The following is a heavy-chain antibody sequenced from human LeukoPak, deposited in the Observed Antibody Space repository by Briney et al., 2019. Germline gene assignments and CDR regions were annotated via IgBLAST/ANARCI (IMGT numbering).Heavy chain of an antibody. CDR3: AKVGSGRGDFDY. Sequence: GGCLRLSCAASGFTFSSNAMSWVRQAPGKGLEWVSGISGSGSTTYYADSVRGRFTISRDNPKNTLYLQMNSLRPEDTARYYCAKVGSGRGDFDYWGQGTLVTVSS. CDR1: GFTFSSNA. D-gene: IGHD3-10*01. CDR2: ISGSGSTT. J-gene: IGHJ4*02. V-gene: IGHV3-23*01.